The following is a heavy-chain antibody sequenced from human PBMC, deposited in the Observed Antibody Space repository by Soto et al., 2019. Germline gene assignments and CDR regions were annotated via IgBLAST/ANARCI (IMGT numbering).Heavy chain of an antibody. CDR3: ARLEGLATISYYFDF. V-gene: IGHV4-39*01. D-gene: IGHD3-9*01. CDR2: IYYRGNA. CDR1: DDSINSDKYY. Sequence: QLQLQESGPGLVKPSETLSLTCSVSDDSINSDKYYWGWIRQPPGKGLEWIGSIYYRGNAYYNPSLQTRVTISRAKSRSQFSLKLNSVPAADSAVYFCARLEGLATISYYFDFWGPGALVTVSS. J-gene: IGHJ4*02.